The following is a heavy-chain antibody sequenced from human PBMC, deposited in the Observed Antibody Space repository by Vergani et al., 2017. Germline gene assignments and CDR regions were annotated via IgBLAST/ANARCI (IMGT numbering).Heavy chain of an antibody. CDR1: GYPFSSYV. CDR3: ARAKRVRLAVGATDS. D-gene: IGHD6-19*01. V-gene: IGHV7-4-1*02. Sequence: QEQLVQSGSELSEPGASVKVSCKASGYPFSSYVMNWVRQSPGQGLEWMGWINTNTGNATYAQGFKGRIVFSFDIRVSTAYLQISHLKTEDSAVYFCARAKRVRLAVGATDSWGQGTLLTVSS. J-gene: IGHJ4*02. CDR2: INTNTGNA.